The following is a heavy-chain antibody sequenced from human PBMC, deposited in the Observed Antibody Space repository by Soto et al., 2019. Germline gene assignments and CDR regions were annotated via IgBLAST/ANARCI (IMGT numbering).Heavy chain of an antibody. CDR1: GYTFTSYA. J-gene: IGHJ4*02. Sequence: ASVKVSCKASGYTFTSYAMHWVRQAPGQRLEWMGWINAGNGNTKYSQKFQGRVTITRDTSASTAYMELSSLRSEDTAVYYCARDLYYYDSSGPRVFFDYWGQGTQVTVSS. CDR2: INAGNGNT. V-gene: IGHV1-3*01. D-gene: IGHD3-22*01. CDR3: ARDLYYYDSSGPRVFFDY.